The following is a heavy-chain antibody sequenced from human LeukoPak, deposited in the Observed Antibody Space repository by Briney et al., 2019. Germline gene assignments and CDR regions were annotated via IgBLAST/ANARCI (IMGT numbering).Heavy chain of an antibody. CDR2: INPNSGGT. V-gene: IGHV1-2*02. CDR3: ARVRKYCSSTSCSFFDY. Sequence: ASVKVSCKASGYTFTGYYMHWVRQAPGQGLEWMGWINPNSGGTNYAQKFQGRVTMTRDTSISTAYMELSRLRSDDTAVYYCARVRKYCSSTSCSFFDYWGQGTLVTVSS. CDR1: GYTFTGYY. J-gene: IGHJ4*02. D-gene: IGHD2-2*01.